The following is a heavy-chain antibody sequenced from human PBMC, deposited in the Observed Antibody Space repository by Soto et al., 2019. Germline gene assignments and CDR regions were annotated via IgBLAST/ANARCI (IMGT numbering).Heavy chain of an antibody. D-gene: IGHD4-17*01. V-gene: IGHV4-39*01. J-gene: IGHJ4*02. CDR1: GGSISSSSYY. CDR3: ARSPGGANDDYGDYDDY. CDR2: IYYSGST. Sequence: SETLSLTCTVSGGSISSSSYYWGWIRQPPGKGLEWIGSIYYSGSTYYNPSLKSRVTISVDTSKNQFSLKLSSVTAADTAVYYCARSPGGANDDYGDYDDYWGQGTLVTVSS.